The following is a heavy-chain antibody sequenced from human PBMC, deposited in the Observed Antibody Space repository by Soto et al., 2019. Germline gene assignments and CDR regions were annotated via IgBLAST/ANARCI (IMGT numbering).Heavy chain of an antibody. CDR3: ARTYSSGWGGYYYYSYGMDD. Sequence: SGPTLVNPTQTLTLTCTFSGFSLSTGGRCVSGIRQPPGKALEWLALIDWDDDKYYITSLKTRLTISTDTSKTQVALTLTKMDPVDTDTYYCARTYSSGWGGYYYYSYGMDDWGQGTTVTVSS. D-gene: IGHD6-19*01. V-gene: IGHV2-70*01. J-gene: IGHJ6*02. CDR1: GFSLSTGGRC. CDR2: IDWDDDK.